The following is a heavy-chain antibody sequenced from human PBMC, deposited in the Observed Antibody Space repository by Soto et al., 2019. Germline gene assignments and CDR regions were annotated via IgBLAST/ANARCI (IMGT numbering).Heavy chain of an antibody. V-gene: IGHV3-23*01. J-gene: IGHJ4*02. CDR1: GFTFSSYT. D-gene: IGHD2-15*01. CDR2: ISGSGGST. Sequence: GGSLRLSCAASGFTFSSYTMHWVRQAPGKGLEWVSIISGSGGSTYYADSVKSRFTVSRDNSKNTLYVQMNSLRAEDTAVYYCAKWTCSGGSCYFDYWGQGTLVTVSS. CDR3: AKWTCSGGSCYFDY.